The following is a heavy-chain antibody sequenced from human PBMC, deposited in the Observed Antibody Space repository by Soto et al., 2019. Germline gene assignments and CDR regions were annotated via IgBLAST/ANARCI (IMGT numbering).Heavy chain of an antibody. D-gene: IGHD3-3*01. CDR3: ARVEPRGVGVVRDY. J-gene: IGHJ4*02. Sequence: QVQLVQSGPEVKKPGASVKVSCKASGNTFASHGFSWVRQAPGQGLEWMGWISGFNGQTNYALKFQGRVTLTTDTSTSTAYMELRSLRSDDTAVYFCARVEPRGVGVVRDYWGQGTLVTVSS. V-gene: IGHV1-18*01. CDR2: ISGFNGQT. CDR1: GNTFASHG.